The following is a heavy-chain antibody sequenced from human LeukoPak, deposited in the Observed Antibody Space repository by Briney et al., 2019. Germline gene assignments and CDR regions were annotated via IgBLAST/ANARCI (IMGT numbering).Heavy chain of an antibody. D-gene: IGHD1-26*01. V-gene: IGHV1-46*01. J-gene: IGHJ4*02. CDR3: ARDGVGATTFDY. Sequence: GASVKVSCKASGYTFTSYGISWVRQAPGQGLEWMGIINPSGGSTSYAQKFQGRVTMTRDMSTSTVYMELSSLRSEDTAVYYCARDGVGATTFDYWGQGTLVTVSS. CDR2: INPSGGST. CDR1: GYTFTSYG.